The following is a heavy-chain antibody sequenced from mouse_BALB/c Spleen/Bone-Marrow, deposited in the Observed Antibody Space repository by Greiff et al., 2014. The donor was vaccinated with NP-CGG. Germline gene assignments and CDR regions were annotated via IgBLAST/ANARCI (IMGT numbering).Heavy chain of an antibody. D-gene: IGHD1-2*01. Sequence: DVHLVESGGGLVQPGGSRKLSCAASGFTFSSFGMHWVRQAPEKGLEWVAYISSGSSTIYYADTVKGRFTISRDNPKNTLFLQMTSLRSEYTAMYYCARLTFPTATYYYAMDYWGQGTSVTVSS. CDR2: ISSGSSTI. CDR1: GFTFSSFG. CDR3: ARLTFPTATYYYAMDY. J-gene: IGHJ4*01. V-gene: IGHV5-17*02.